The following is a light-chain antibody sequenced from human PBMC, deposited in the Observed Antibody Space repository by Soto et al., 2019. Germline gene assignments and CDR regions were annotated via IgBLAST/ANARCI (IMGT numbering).Light chain of an antibody. CDR2: GNT. CDR1: SSNIGASYD. CDR3: CSYAVTHWV. Sequence: QSVLTQPPSVSGAPGQRVTISCTGSSSNIGASYDVHWYQQLPGTAPKLLIYGNTNRPSGVPDRFSGSKSGNTASLTISGLQAEDEADYFCCSYAVTHWVFGGGTKLTVL. J-gene: IGLJ3*02. V-gene: IGLV1-40*01.